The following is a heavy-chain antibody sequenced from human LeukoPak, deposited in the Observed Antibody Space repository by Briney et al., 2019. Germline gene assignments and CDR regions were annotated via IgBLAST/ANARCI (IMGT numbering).Heavy chain of an antibody. V-gene: IGHV3-21*01. J-gene: IGHJ4*02. CDR3: ARGYYDFWSGYFFFDY. CDR2: ISSSSSYI. CDR1: GFTFSSYS. Sequence: GGSLGLSCAASGFTFSSYSMNWVRQAPGKGLEWVSSISSSSSYIYYADSVKGRFTISRDNAKNSLYLQMNSLRAEDTAVYYCARGYYDFWSGYFFFDYWGQGTLVTVSS. D-gene: IGHD3-3*01.